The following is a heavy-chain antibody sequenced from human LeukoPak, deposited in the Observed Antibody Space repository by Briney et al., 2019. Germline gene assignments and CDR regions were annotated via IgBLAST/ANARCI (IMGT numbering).Heavy chain of an antibody. CDR1: GGSISSGDYY. Sequence: SQTLSLTCTVSGGSISSGDYYWSWIRQPPGKGLEWIGYIYYSGSTYYNPSLKSRVTISEDTSKNQFSLKLSSVTAADTAVYYCARDSSYYDSRGPDAFDIWGQGTMVTVSS. J-gene: IGHJ3*02. V-gene: IGHV4-30-4*01. CDR3: ARDSSYYDSRGPDAFDI. CDR2: IYYSGST. D-gene: IGHD3-22*01.